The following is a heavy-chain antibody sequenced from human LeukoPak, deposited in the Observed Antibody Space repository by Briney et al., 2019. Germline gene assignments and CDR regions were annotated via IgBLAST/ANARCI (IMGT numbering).Heavy chain of an antibody. V-gene: IGHV4-34*01. J-gene: IGHJ4*02. Sequence: GSLRLSCAASGFTFSSYWMSWVRQPPGKGLEWIGEINHSGSTNYNPSLKSRVTISVDTSKNQFSLKLSSVTAADTAVYYCARDVRSRSGWRDYWGQGTLVTVSS. CDR3: ARDVRSRSGWRDY. CDR2: INHSGST. D-gene: IGHD6-19*01. CDR1: GFTFSSYW.